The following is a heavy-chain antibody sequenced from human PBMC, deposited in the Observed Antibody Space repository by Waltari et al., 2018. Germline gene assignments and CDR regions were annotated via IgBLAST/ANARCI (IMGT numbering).Heavy chain of an antibody. Sequence: QVQLVQSGAEVKKPGASVKVSCKASGYIFTSYFIPWVRQAPGQGLELLGIGNPSGGSKSYAQRFQGRLTMTRDTSTSTAYMELSSLRSEDTAVYYCARRGGQSSSAYRADFWGQGTLVTVSS. CDR2: GNPSGGSK. J-gene: IGHJ4*02. D-gene: IGHD6-13*01. CDR3: ARRGGQSSSAYRADF. CDR1: GYIFTSYF. V-gene: IGHV1-46*01.